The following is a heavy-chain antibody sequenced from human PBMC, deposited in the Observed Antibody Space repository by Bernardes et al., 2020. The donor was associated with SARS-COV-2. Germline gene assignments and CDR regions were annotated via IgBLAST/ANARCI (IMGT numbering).Heavy chain of an antibody. D-gene: IGHD3-10*01. CDR2: ISSNGGGT. CDR3: AVFPQGMSYGMDV. CDR1: GFTFSSYA. Sequence: GGSLRLSCSASGFTFSSYAMHWVRQAPGKGLEYVSAISSNGGGTYYADSVKGRFIISRDNSKSTLYLEMSSLRAEDTAVYYCAVFPQGMSYGMDVWGQGTTVPVSS. J-gene: IGHJ6*02. V-gene: IGHV3-64D*06.